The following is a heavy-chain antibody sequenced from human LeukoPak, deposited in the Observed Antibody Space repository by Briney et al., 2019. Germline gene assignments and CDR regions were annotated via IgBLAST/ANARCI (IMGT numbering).Heavy chain of an antibody. J-gene: IGHJ4*02. V-gene: IGHV3-53*01. CDR3: ARDPGAFPYFFDN. Sequence: GGSLRLSCAASGFTVSSNYMSWVRQAPGKGLEWVSVIYSGGSTYYADSVKGRFTISRDNSKNTVYLQMNSLRVEDTAVYFCARDPGAFPYFFDNWGQGTLVTVSS. CDR2: IYSGGST. CDR1: GFTVSSNY. D-gene: IGHD4/OR15-4a*01.